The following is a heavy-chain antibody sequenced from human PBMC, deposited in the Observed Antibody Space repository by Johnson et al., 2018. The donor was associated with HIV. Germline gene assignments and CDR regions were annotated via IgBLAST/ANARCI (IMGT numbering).Heavy chain of an antibody. CDR2: IKEDGSEK. J-gene: IGHJ3*02. CDR1: GFTFRSYW. V-gene: IGHV3-7*05. D-gene: IGHD5-24*01. CDR3: ARRSGYAFDI. Sequence: VQLVESGGHLVQPGGSLRLSCAASGFTFRSYWMSWVRQAPGKGLEWVANIKEDGSEKYYVDSVKGRFTISRDNAKNSVYLQMKSLRAEDTAVYYCARRSGYAFDIWGQVTMVTVSS.